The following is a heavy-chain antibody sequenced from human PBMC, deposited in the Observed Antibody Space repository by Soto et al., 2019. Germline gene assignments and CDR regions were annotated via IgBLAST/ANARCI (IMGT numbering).Heavy chain of an antibody. V-gene: IGHV3-11*04. J-gene: IGHJ4*02. CDR1: GFTFSDYY. Sequence: AGGSLRLSCTASGFTFSDYYMSLIRQAPGKGLEWVSYIHPSGQPIFYADSVKARFTISRDNAKNSLYLQMSSLRAEDSAVYHCAKDRVGGTFYTPLGFWGQGTLVTVS. D-gene: IGHD1-7*01. CDR2: IHPSGQPI. CDR3: AKDRVGGTFYTPLGF.